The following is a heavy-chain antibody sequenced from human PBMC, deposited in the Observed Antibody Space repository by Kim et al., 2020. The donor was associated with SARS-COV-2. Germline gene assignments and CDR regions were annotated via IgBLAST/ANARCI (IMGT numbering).Heavy chain of an antibody. CDR1: GFTFTSSA. D-gene: IGHD3-22*01. CDR3: AAGFPNYYDSSGYYGNFDY. CDR2: IVVGSGNT. V-gene: IGHV1-58*01. J-gene: IGHJ4*02. Sequence: SVKVSCKASGFTFTSSAVQWVRQARGQRLEWIGWIVVGSGNTNYAQKFQERVTITRDMSTSTAYMELSSLRSEDTAVYYCAAGFPNYYDSSGYYGNFDYWGQGTLVTVSS.